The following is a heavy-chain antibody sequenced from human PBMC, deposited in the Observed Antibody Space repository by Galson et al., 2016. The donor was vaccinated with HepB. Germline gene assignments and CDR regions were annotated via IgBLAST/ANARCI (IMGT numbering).Heavy chain of an antibody. D-gene: IGHD3-10*01. CDR2: ISWNSDSV. CDR3: AKDFGDYYGSGTFLTYFDF. J-gene: IGHJ4*01. CDR1: GFTFDDYA. Sequence: SLRLSCAASGFTFDDYAMHWVRQPPGKGLEWVASISWNSDSVGYADSVKGRFTLSRDNAKNSLYLEMNSLRPEDTALYYCAKDFGDYYGSGTFLTYFDFWGHGTRVTVSS. V-gene: IGHV3-9*01.